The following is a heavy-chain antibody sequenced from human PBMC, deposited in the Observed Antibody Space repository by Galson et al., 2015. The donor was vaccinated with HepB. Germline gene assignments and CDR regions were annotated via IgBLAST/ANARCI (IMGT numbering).Heavy chain of an antibody. V-gene: IGHV4-59*01. CDR3: ARDLYEPVWPFWGYGMDV. Sequence: LSLTCTVSGGSISSYYWSWIRQPPGKGLEWIGYIYYSGSTNYNPSLKSRVTISVDTSKNQFSLKLSSVTAADTAVYYCARDLYEPVWPFWGYGMDVWGQGTTVTVSS. D-gene: IGHD3-3*01. CDR1: GGSISSYY. J-gene: IGHJ6*02. CDR2: IYYSGST.